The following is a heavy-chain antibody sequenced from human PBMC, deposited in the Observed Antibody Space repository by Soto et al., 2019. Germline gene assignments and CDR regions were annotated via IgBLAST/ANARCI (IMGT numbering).Heavy chain of an antibody. CDR1: GGSFSGYY. CDR2: INHSGRT. D-gene: IGHD2-8*02. J-gene: IGHJ4*02. V-gene: IGHV4-34*01. Sequence: QVQLQQWGAGLLKPSETLSLTCAVYGGSFSGYYWTWIRQPPGTGLEWIGEINHSGRTNYNPSLKSRVTISVDTSKNQFSLKLTSVTAADTAVYYCARDKSTGLFDYWGQGTLVTVSS. CDR3: ARDKSTGLFDY.